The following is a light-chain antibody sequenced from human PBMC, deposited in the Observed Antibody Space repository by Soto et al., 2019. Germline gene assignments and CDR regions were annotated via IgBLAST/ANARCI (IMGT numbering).Light chain of an antibody. CDR3: QQLNSYPRT. CDR2: AAS. Sequence: DIQLTQSPSFLSASVGDRVTITCRASQGISSYLAWYQQKPGKAPKLLIYAASTLQSGVPSRFSGSGSGTEFTLTISSLQPEDFATYYCQQLNSYPRTFGRGTKVDI. CDR1: QGISSY. J-gene: IGKJ3*01. V-gene: IGKV1-9*01.